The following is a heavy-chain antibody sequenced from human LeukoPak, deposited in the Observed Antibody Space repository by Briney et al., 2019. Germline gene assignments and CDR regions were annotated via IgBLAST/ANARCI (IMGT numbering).Heavy chain of an antibody. V-gene: IGHV4-4*07. D-gene: IGHD5-18*01. CDR3: ARDEGTAMVTFAFDI. Sequence: TSETLSLTCTVSGVSIGSYYWSWIRQPAGKGLEWIGRIYTSGSTNYNPSLKGRVTMSVDTSKNQFSLKLSSVTAADTAVYYCARDEGTAMVTFAFDIWGQGTMVTVSS. CDR2: IYTSGST. CDR1: GVSIGSYY. J-gene: IGHJ3*02.